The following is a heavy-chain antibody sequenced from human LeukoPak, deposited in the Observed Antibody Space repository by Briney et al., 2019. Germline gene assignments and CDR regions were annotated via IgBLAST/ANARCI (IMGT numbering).Heavy chain of an antibody. CDR3: ARDRHIVVVPAAVLDY. J-gene: IGHJ4*02. D-gene: IGHD2-2*02. CDR1: GFTFSSYA. V-gene: IGHV3-30-3*01. CDR2: ISYDGSNK. Sequence: GGSLRLSCAASGFTFSSYAMHWARQAPGKGLEWVAVISYDGSNKYYADSVKGRFTISRDNSKNTLYLQMNSLRAEDTAVYYCARDRHIVVVPAAVLDYWGQGTLVTVSS.